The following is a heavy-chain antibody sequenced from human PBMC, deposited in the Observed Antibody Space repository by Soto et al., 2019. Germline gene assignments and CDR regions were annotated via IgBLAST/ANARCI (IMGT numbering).Heavy chain of an antibody. Sequence: EVQLLESGGGLVQPGGSLRLSCAASGFTFSSYAMSWVRQAPGKGLEWVSAISGSGGSTYYADSVKGRFTISRDNSKNTLDMQMNSLRAEDTAVYFCAKDLGFGFGGGSNWGQGTLVTVSS. V-gene: IGHV3-23*01. CDR2: ISGSGGST. CDR1: GFTFSSYA. CDR3: AKDLGFGFGGGSN. J-gene: IGHJ4*02. D-gene: IGHD3-10*01.